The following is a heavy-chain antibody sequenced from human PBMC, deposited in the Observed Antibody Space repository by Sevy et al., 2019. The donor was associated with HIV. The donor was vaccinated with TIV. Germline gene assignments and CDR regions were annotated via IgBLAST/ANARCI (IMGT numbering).Heavy chain of an antibody. Sequence: SETLSLTCTVSDDSIDSGDYYWSWIRQSPGKGLEFLGYISYGGSTRYNPSLESRLAMSIDTSINKFSLKLNSVTAADTAVYYCASLPRWLERLPSFYFDIWGQGILVTVSS. CDR2: ISYGGST. CDR3: ASLPRWLERLPSFYFDI. D-gene: IGHD1-1*01. J-gene: IGHJ4*02. CDR1: DDSIDSGDYY. V-gene: IGHV4-30-4*01.